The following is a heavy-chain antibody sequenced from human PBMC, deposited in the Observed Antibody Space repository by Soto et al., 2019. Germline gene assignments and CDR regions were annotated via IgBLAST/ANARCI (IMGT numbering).Heavy chain of an antibody. V-gene: IGHV4-31*03. CDR1: AGSIRRDRYY. Sequence: SETRSVTCTVSAGSIRRDRYYLSCIRQHQGKGLEWIGYIYYSGSTNYNPSLKSRVTISVDTSKNQFSLKLSSVTAADTAVYYCARDRGLSFGVYYPYYGMHVSCPAPTLTGSS. CDR2: IYYSGST. CDR3: ARDRGLSFGVYYPYYGMHV. J-gene: IGHJ6*02. D-gene: IGHD3-10*01.